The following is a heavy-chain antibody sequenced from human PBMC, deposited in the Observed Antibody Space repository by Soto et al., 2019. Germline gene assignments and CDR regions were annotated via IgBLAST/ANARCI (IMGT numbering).Heavy chain of an antibody. V-gene: IGHV3-30*18. J-gene: IGHJ6*02. CDR3: AKDYGDYPYGMDV. D-gene: IGHD4-17*01. Sequence: QVQLVESGGGVVQPGWSLRLSCEASGITFSSYGMHWVRQAPAKGLEWVAMISYDGSEKYYADSVKGRFTISRDNSKNTLYLHMNSLRGEDAAVYYCAKDYGDYPYGMDVWGQGTTVTVSS. CDR2: ISYDGSEK. CDR1: GITFSSYG.